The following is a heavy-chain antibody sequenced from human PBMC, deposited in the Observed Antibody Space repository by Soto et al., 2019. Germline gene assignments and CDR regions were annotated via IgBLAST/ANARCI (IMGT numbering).Heavy chain of an antibody. CDR3: ARDKHRLELGGNYYSALDV. CDR2: IIPMFRTP. CDR1: GDTFSSFA. J-gene: IGHJ6*02. D-gene: IGHD6-25*01. Sequence: QVQLVQSGAEVKKPGSSVKVSCKAPGDTFSSFAISWVRQAPGQGLEWMGGIIPMFRTPDYAQKFQGRVTITAEESTTTAYMELSSLRSEDTAVYYCARDKHRLELGGNYYSALDVWGQGTTVIVSS. V-gene: IGHV1-69*12.